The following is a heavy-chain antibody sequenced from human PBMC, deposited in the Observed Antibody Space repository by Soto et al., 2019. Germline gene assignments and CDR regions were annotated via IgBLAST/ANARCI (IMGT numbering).Heavy chain of an antibody. J-gene: IGHJ4*02. CDR1: GFTFSDYY. CDR3: ARDSGSYQPGY. V-gene: IGHV3-11*05. CDR2: ISSSSRST. D-gene: IGHD1-26*01. Sequence: QVQLVESGGGLVKPGGSLRLSCAASGFTFSDYYMSWIRQAPGKGLEWVSYISSSSRSTNNADSVKGRFTISRDNAKNSLYLQMNSLRAEDTAVYYCARDSGSYQPGYWGQGTLVTVSS.